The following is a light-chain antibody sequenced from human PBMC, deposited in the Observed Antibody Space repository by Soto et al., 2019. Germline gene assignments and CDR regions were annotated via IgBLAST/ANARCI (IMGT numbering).Light chain of an antibody. Sequence: IQMTQSPSPLSASVGDTVTITCRASQSMSSWLAWHQQKPGKAPKLLIYDVSALERWVPPRFSGSGSGTEFTLTIRSLQPDDFATYYCKQYDSLSMTSGQGTKG. CDR3: KQYDSLSMT. V-gene: IGKV1-5*01. CDR1: QSMSSW. J-gene: IGKJ1*01. CDR2: DVS.